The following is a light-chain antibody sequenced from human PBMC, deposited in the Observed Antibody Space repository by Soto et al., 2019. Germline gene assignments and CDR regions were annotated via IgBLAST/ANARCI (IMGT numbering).Light chain of an antibody. CDR3: QQRET. CDR2: AAS. Sequence: DIQMTQSPSSLSASVGDRVTITCRASQSISSYLNWYQQKPGKAPKLLIYAASSLQGGVPSRFSGSGSGTDFTLTISSLQPEDFATYYCQQRETFGQGTKVDIK. V-gene: IGKV1-39*01. CDR1: QSISSY. J-gene: IGKJ1*01.